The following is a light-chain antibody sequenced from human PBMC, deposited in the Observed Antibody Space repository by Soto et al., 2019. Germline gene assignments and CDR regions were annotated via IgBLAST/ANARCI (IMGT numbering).Light chain of an antibody. V-gene: IGKV1-33*01. Sequence: DIQMTQSPSSLSASVGDRVTITCQASQDISNFLNWYQQKPGKAPRLLIYDTSNLETGVPSRFSGSGSGTDFTFTISSLQPEDIATYYCQHYYNLPLTFGGWTKVEIK. J-gene: IGKJ4*01. CDR1: QDISNF. CDR2: DTS. CDR3: QHYYNLPLT.